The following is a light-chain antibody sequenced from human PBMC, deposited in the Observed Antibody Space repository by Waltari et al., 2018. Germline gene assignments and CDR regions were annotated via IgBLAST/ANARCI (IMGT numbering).Light chain of an antibody. CDR2: KAS. CDR3: HPANMYCLA. V-gene: IGKV1-5*03. CDR1: QSVSNW. Sequence: PSTLTTSVGDSVPITCRASQSVSNWLAWYQQKPGKAPKVLISKASTLESGVPPRFSGSGYGTEVCCFVSMFFRYVCAPSSFHPANMYCLAFGQGTKVVFK. J-gene: IGKJ1*01.